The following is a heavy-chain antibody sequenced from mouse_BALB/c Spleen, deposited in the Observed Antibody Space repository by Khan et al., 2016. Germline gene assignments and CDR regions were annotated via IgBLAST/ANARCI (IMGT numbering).Heavy chain of an antibody. CDR1: GFTFNTYA. J-gene: IGHJ3*01. Sequence: VELVESGGGLVQPTGSLKLSCAASGFTFNTYAMNWVRQAPGKGLEWVARIRSKSNNYATYYADSVKDRFTISRDDSQSMLYLQMNNLKTEDTAMYYCVRLFYYGYDGAYWGQGTLVTVSA. V-gene: IGHV10-1*02. D-gene: IGHD2-2*01. CDR3: VRLFYYGYDGAY. CDR2: IRSKSNNYAT.